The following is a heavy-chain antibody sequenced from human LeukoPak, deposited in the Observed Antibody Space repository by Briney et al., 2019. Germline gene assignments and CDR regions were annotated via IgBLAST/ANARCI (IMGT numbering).Heavy chain of an antibody. V-gene: IGHV3-30-3*01. CDR3: ARDLDSSSWYILWFDP. J-gene: IGHJ5*02. CDR2: ISYDGSNK. D-gene: IGHD6-13*01. CDR1: GFIFSNYA. Sequence: PGRSLRLSCAASGFIFSNYAMHWVRQAPGKGLEWVAVISYDGSNKYYADSVKGRFTTSRDNSKNTLFLQMNSLRAEDTAVYYCARDLDSSSWYILWFDPWGQGTLVTVSS.